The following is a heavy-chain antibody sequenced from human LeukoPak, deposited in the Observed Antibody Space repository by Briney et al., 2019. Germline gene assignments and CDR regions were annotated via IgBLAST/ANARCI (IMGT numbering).Heavy chain of an antibody. CDR2: IYYSGST. CDR1: GGSISSYY. D-gene: IGHD3-9*01. CDR3: ARGGVNFDWLPFDY. V-gene: IGHV4-59*08. Sequence: SETLSLTCTVSGGSISSYYWSWIRQPPGKGLEWIGYIYYSGSTNYNPSLKSRVTISVDTSKNQFSLKLSSVTAADTAVYYCARGGVNFDWLPFDYWGQGTLVTVSS. J-gene: IGHJ4*02.